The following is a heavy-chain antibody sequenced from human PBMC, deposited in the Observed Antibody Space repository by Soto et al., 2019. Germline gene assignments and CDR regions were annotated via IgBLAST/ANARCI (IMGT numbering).Heavy chain of an antibody. D-gene: IGHD6-13*01. Sequence: PGGSLRLSCAASGFTFSSYGMHWVRQAPGKGLEWVAVISYDGSNKYYADSVKGRFTISRDNSKNTLYLQMNSLRAEDTAVYYCAKDLXSSSWYFGQHYYYGMDVWGQGTTVTVSS. CDR1: GFTFSSYG. V-gene: IGHV3-30*18. CDR2: ISYDGSNK. CDR3: AKDLXSSSWYFGQHYYYGMDV. J-gene: IGHJ6*02.